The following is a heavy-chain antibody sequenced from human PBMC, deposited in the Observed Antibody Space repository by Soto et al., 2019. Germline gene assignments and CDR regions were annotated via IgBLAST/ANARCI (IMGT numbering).Heavy chain of an antibody. CDR1: GFTFSSYA. D-gene: IGHD6-25*01. CDR3: AKFFVETGGSSGWPWSFHY. CDR2: ISGSGGTT. V-gene: IGHV3-23*01. J-gene: IGHJ4*02. Sequence: EAQLLESGGGLVQPGRSLRLSCAASGFTFSSYAMSWVRQAPGKGLEWVSAISGSGGTTYYADSVKGRFTISRDNSKNTLFLQMNSLRAEDTAVYYCAKFFVETGGSSGWPWSFHYWGQGTLVTVSS.